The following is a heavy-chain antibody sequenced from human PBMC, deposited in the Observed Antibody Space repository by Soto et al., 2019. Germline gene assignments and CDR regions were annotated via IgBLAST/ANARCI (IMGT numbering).Heavy chain of an antibody. D-gene: IGHD3-3*01. J-gene: IGHJ6*02. Sequence: PGGSLRLSCAASGFTFSSYGMHWVRQAPGKGLEWVAVISYDGSNKYYADSVKGRFTISRDNSKNTLYLQMNSLRAEDTAVYYCAKRPYDYDFWSGYYHYYYGMDVWGQGTTVTVSS. CDR2: ISYDGSNK. CDR1: GFTFSSYG. CDR3: AKRPYDYDFWSGYYHYYYGMDV. V-gene: IGHV3-30*18.